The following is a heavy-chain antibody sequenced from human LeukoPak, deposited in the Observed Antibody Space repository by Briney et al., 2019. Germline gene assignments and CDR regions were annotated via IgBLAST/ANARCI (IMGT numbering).Heavy chain of an antibody. CDR2: IAWNSGTI. J-gene: IGHJ6*03. CDR3: SKNYGPYYYFMYF. V-gene: IGHV3-9*03. Sequence: GRSLRLSCAVSGFSFDDYAMHWVRQAPGKGLEWVSGIAWNSGTICYEDSVKGRFTISRDNAQNSLYLQMNSLRVEDMALYYCSKNYGPYYYFMYFWGKGTTVTVSS. D-gene: IGHD4-17*01. CDR1: GFSFDDYA.